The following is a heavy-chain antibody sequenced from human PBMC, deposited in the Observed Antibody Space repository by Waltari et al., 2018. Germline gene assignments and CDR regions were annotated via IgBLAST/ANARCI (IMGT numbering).Heavy chain of an antibody. Sequence: QVQLVQSGAEVKKPGSSVKVSCKASGYTFTGYYMHWVRQAPGQGLEWMGWINHNSDGRNCTQKFQGRVTMTRDTSISTAYMELSRLGSDYTAVYYWARRNSWNDREVFWGQGTLVTVSS. CDR1: GYTFTGYY. CDR2: INHNSDGR. D-gene: IGHD1-20*01. CDR3: ARRNSWNDREVF. V-gene: IGHV1-2*02. J-gene: IGHJ4*02.